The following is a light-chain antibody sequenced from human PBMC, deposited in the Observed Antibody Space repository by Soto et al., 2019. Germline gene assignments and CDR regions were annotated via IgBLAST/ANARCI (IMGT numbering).Light chain of an antibody. CDR1: QSVSSY. V-gene: IGKV3-11*01. Sequence: EIVLTQSPGTLSLSPGERATLSCRASQSVSSYLAWYQQKPGQAPRLLTYDASNRATGIPARFSGSGSGTDFTLTISSLEPEDFAVYFCQQRANWLTFGGGTKVDIK. CDR3: QQRANWLT. J-gene: IGKJ4*01. CDR2: DAS.